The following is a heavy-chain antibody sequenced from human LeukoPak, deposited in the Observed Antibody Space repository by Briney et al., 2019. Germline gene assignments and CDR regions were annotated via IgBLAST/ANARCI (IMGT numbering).Heavy chain of an antibody. V-gene: IGHV3-30-3*01. CDR1: GFTFSSYT. Sequence: QPGRSLRLSCTASGFTFSSYTMHWVRQAPGKGLEWVAIISYDGSNKYYADSVKGRFTISRDNSKNTLYLQMNSLISEDTAVYYCSTVSKWRFAGTYVNDFWGQGTLVTVSS. CDR2: ISYDGSNK. J-gene: IGHJ4*02. CDR3: STVSKWRFAGTYVNDF. D-gene: IGHD1-26*01.